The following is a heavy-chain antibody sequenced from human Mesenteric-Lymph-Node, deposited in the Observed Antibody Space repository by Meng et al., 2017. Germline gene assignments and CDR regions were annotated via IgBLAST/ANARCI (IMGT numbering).Heavy chain of an antibody. J-gene: IGHJ4*02. CDR2: IWYDGSNK. Sequence: VHLVESGGGGGQPGRSLRLSCAASGFTFSSYGMHWVRQAPGKGLEWVAVIWYDGSNKYYADSVKGRFTISRDNSKNTLYLQMNSLRAEDTAVYYCARVRGDSSGYYYFDYWGQGTLVTVSS. V-gene: IGHV3-33*01. CDR1: GFTFSSYG. D-gene: IGHD3-22*01. CDR3: ARVRGDSSGYYYFDY.